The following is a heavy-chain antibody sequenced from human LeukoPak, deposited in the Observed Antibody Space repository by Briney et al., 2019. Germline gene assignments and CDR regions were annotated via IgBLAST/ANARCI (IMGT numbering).Heavy chain of an antibody. CDR2: INHSGST. CDR3: ARGMDTGPGDY. CDR1: GGSISSYH. V-gene: IGHV4-34*01. D-gene: IGHD5-18*01. J-gene: IGHJ4*02. Sequence: SETLSLTCTVSGGSISSYHWSWIRQPPGKGLEWIGEINHSGSTNYNPSLKSRVTVSVDTSKNQFSLKLSSVTAADTAVYYCARGMDTGPGDYWGQGTLVTVSS.